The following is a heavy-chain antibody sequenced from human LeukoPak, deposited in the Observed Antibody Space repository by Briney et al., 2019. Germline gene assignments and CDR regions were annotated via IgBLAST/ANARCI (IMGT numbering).Heavy chain of an antibody. Sequence: SVKVSCKASGGTFSSSGISWVRQVPGQGLEWMGGIIPMIGTPNYAQKFQGRVTITADESTSTAYMELSSLRSEDTAVYYCASHCSSTSCYADYYYMDVWGKGTTVTVSS. CDR3: ASHCSSTSCYADYYYMDV. CDR1: GGTFSSSG. D-gene: IGHD2-2*01. CDR2: IIPMIGTP. V-gene: IGHV1-69*13. J-gene: IGHJ6*03.